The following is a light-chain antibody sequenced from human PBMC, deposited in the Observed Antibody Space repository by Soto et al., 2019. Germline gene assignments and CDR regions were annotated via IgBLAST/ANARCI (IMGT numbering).Light chain of an antibody. J-gene: IGKJ1*01. CDR1: HVISNY. V-gene: IGKV1-17*03. CDR2: LAS. CDR3: LQHDSYPWT. Sequence: DIQMTQSPSAMSASVGDRVTITCRASHVISNYLAWFQQKPGKVPKRLIYLASSLDSGVPSRFSGSGSGAQFTLTISNLQPEDFATEYCLQHDSYPWTFGQGTKVEIK.